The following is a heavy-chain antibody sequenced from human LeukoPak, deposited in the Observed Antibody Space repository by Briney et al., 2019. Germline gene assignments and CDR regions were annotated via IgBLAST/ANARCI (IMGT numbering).Heavy chain of an antibody. J-gene: IGHJ4*02. D-gene: IGHD6-13*01. Sequence: ASVMVSCKASGYTFNNYAMNWVRQAPGQGPEWMGWINTNTGNPTYAQGFTGRFVFSVDTSVSTAYLQISSLKAEDTAVYYCATSPGIAAPSGYYFDHWGQGTLVTVSS. CDR3: ATSPGIAAPSGYYFDH. V-gene: IGHV7-4-1*02. CDR1: GYTFNNYA. CDR2: INTNTGNP.